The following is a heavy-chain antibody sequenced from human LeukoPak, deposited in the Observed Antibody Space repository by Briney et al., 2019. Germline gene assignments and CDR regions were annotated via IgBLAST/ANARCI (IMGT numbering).Heavy chain of an antibody. D-gene: IGHD6-19*01. V-gene: IGHV3-30*18. CDR2: ISYDGSNK. Sequence: GGSLRLSCAASGFTFSSYGMHWVRQAPGKGLEWVAVISYDGSNKYYADSVKGRFTISRDNSKNTLYLQMNSLRAEDTAVYYCAKDLDSSGWANAFDIWGQGTMVTVSS. CDR3: AKDLDSSGWANAFDI. J-gene: IGHJ3*02. CDR1: GFTFSSYG.